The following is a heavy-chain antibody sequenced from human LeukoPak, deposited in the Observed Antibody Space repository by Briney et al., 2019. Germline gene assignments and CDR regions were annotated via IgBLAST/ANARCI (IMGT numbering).Heavy chain of an antibody. Sequence: GGSLRLSCAASGXTFSNAWMSWVRQATGKGREWVGRISDKSDGGTTDYAAPVKGRFTISRDDSKNTLYLQMNSLKTEDTAVYYCTTDPPRSLWFGELLPYWGQGTLVTVSS. J-gene: IGHJ4*02. CDR1: GXTFSNAW. D-gene: IGHD3-10*01. CDR2: ISDKSDGGTT. CDR3: TTDPPRSLWFGELLPY. V-gene: IGHV3-15*01.